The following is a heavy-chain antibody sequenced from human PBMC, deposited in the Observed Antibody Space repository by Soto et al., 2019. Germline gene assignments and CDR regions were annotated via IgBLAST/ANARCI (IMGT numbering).Heavy chain of an antibody. CDR3: ARDYYKYYDSSGYYRSPAY. CDR1: GFTFSSYA. CDR2: ISYDGSDK. V-gene: IGHV3-30-3*01. Sequence: SGGSLRLSCAASGFTFSSYAMHWVRQAQGKGLEWVALISYDGSDKDYADSVKGRFTISRDNSRNTLFLQMNSLRAEDTAVYYSARDYYKYYDSSGYYRSPAYWGQGTLVTVSS. J-gene: IGHJ4*02. D-gene: IGHD3-22*01.